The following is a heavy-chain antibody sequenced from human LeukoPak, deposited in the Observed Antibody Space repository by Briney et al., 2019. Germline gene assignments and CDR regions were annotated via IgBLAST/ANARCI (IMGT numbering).Heavy chain of an antibody. CDR3: AKTRPLDSSSWSHGDY. D-gene: IGHD6-13*01. J-gene: IGHJ4*02. V-gene: IGHV3-23*01. Sequence: GGSXRXSXAXXGFXFSSYAMSWVRQAPGKGLEWVSAISGSGDSTYYGDSVKGRFTISRDNSKNTLYLQMNSLRAEDTAVYYCAKTRPLDSSSWSHGDYWGQGTLVTVSS. CDR2: ISGSGDST. CDR1: GFXFSSYA.